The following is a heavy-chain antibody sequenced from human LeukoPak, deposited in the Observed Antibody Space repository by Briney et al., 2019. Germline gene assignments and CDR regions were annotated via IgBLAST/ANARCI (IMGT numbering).Heavy chain of an antibody. CDR3: AGGSGSYYSGYDY. Sequence: SETLSLTCTVSGGSISSYYWSWIRQPPGKGLEWIGYIYYSGSTNYNPSLKSRVTMSVDTSRNQFSLKLSSVTAADTAVYYCAGGSGSYYSGYDYWGQGTLVTVSS. CDR1: GGSISSYY. V-gene: IGHV4-59*01. J-gene: IGHJ4*02. CDR2: IYYSGST. D-gene: IGHD3-10*01.